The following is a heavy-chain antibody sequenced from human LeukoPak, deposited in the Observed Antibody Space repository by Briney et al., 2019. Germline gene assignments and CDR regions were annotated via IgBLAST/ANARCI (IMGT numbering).Heavy chain of an antibody. V-gene: IGHV3-33*01. Sequence: GGSLRLSCAASGFTFSNHGMHWVRQAPGKGLEWVAVIWYDGSNKYYADSVKGRFTISRDNSRNTLYLQMSSLRVEDTAVYYCARDIRSRYIDVWGQGALVTVSS. J-gene: IGHJ4*02. CDR3: ARDIRSRYIDV. CDR2: IWYDGSNK. CDR1: GFTFSNHG. D-gene: IGHD2-15*01.